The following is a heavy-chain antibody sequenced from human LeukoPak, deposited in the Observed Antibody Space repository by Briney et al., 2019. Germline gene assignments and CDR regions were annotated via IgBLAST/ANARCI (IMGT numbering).Heavy chain of an antibody. V-gene: IGHV7-4-1*02. CDR2: IDTNTGSP. D-gene: IGHD3-22*01. CDR1: GYTFSSCA. CDR3: AIHLSDSSGYFSY. J-gene: IGHJ4*02. Sequence: EASVKVSCKASGYTFSSCAINWVRQAPGQGLEYMGWIDTNTGSPTFAQGFTGRYVFSLDTSVSTAYLQISSLKAEDTAVCYCAIHLSDSSGYFSYWGQGALVTVSS.